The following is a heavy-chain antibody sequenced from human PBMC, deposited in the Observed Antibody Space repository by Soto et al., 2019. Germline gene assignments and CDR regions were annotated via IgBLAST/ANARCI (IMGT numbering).Heavy chain of an antibody. D-gene: IGHD3-10*01. CDR3: ARGSGLTYFDY. J-gene: IGHJ4*02. V-gene: IGHV1-3*01. CDR2: INAGNGNT. CDR1: GYTFTSYA. Sequence: ASVKVSCKASGYTFTSYAMHWVRQAPGQRLEWMGWINAGNGNTKYSQKFQGRVTITWDTSASTAYMELSSLRSEDTAVYYCARGSGLTYFDYWGQGTLVTVSS.